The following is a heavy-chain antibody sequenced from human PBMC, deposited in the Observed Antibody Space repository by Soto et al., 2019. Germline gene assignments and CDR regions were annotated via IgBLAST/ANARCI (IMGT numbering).Heavy chain of an antibody. D-gene: IGHD5-12*01. V-gene: IGHV4-59*08. CDR2: IYYSGST. CDR1: GGSISSYY. CDR3: ASGYGNIDY. Sequence: KPSETLSLTCTVSGGSISSYYWSWIRQPPGKGLEWIGYIYYSGSTNYNPSLKSRVTISVDTSKNQFSLKLSSVTAADTAVYYCASGYGNIDYWGQGTLVTVSS. J-gene: IGHJ4*02.